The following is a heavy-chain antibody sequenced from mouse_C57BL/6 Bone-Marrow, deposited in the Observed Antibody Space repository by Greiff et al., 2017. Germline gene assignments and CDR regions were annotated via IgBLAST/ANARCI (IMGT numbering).Heavy chain of an antibody. D-gene: IGHD1-1*01. Sequence: QVQLKQSGAELVRPGASVTLSCKASGYTFTDYEMHWVKQTPVHGLEWIGAIDPETGGTAYNQKFKGKAILTADKSSSTAYMELRSLTSEDSAVYYCSSSRYYWGQGTTLTVSS. V-gene: IGHV1-15*01. CDR3: SSSRYY. J-gene: IGHJ2*01. CDR2: IDPETGGT. CDR1: GYTFTDYE.